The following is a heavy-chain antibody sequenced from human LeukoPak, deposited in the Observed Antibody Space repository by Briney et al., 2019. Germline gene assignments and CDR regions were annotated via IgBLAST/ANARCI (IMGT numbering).Heavy chain of an antibody. Sequence: GGSLRLSCAASGFTVSSNYMSWVRQAPGKGLEWVSVIYSGGSTYYADSVKGRFTISRDNSKNTLYLQMNSLRAEDTAVYYCAKDLPLPYGDRPPLGVGPPRGWYAFDIWGQGTMVTVSS. CDR1: GFTVSSNY. V-gene: IGHV3-53*01. J-gene: IGHJ3*02. CDR3: AKDLPLPYGDRPPLGVGPPRGWYAFDI. CDR2: IYSGGST. D-gene: IGHD4-17*01.